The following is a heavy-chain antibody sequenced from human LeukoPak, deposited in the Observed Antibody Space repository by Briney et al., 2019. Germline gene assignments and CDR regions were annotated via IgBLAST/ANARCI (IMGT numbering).Heavy chain of an antibody. CDR2: RNACYGKT. Sequence: GASVKVSFKASVYSFTSYAFHWVRQAPGQRLEWVGWRNACYGKTKYSHEFHGRVTITWDTSTNTPYIERSNPRSDDTAVYYCATVAGRTRSLYYFDNWGQGTLVTVSS. J-gene: IGHJ4*01. CDR1: VYSFTSYA. D-gene: IGHD1-26*01. V-gene: IGHV1-3*02. CDR3: ATVAGRTRSLYYFDN.